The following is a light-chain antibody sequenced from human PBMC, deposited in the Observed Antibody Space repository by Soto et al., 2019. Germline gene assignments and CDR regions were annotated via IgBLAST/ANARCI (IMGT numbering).Light chain of an antibody. CDR3: QQYDKSPLT. V-gene: IGKV3-20*01. Sequence: ENLLPPSPGTLPFSQGERATLSCRASQSVSNSHLAWHQQKPGQTPRLLIFGVSSGAAGIPDRFSGSGSGTDFTLTISRLEPEDYAVYYCQQYDKSPLTFGGGTKVDIK. CDR1: QSVSNSH. J-gene: IGKJ4*01. CDR2: GVS.